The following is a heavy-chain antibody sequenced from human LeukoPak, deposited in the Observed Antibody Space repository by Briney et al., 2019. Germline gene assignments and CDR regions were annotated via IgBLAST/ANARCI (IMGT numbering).Heavy chain of an antibody. J-gene: IGHJ4*02. V-gene: IGHV4-34*01. D-gene: IGHD1-26*01. CDR3: SRGTDTYKSGNS. CDR2: IHYSGRI. Sequence: SETLSLTCAVYGGSFSGYYWTWIRQPPGQGLEWIGKIHYSGRINYNPSLKSRVTIRADTSNNDFSLKMNFVTAADTAVYYCSRGTDTYKSGNSWGQGTLVTVSS. CDR1: GGSFSGYY.